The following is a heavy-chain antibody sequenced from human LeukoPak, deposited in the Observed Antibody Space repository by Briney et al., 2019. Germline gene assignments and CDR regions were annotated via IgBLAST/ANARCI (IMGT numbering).Heavy chain of an antibody. D-gene: IGHD6-19*01. Sequence: GGSLRLSCAASGFTFSSYAMSWVRQAPGKGLEWVSVISDSGGSTHYADSVKGRFTISRDSSKTTLYLQMSSLRAEDTAVYYCARAALSSGWKAGVNHWGQGTLVTVSS. V-gene: IGHV3-23*01. J-gene: IGHJ4*02. CDR3: ARAALSSGWKAGVNH. CDR1: GFTFSSYA. CDR2: ISDSGGST.